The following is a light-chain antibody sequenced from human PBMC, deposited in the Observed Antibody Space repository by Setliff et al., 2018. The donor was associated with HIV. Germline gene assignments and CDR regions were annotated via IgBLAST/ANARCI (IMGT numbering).Light chain of an antibody. V-gene: IGLV2-14*01. CDR3: SSYAISNTLP. CDR2: EVR. J-gene: IGLJ1*01. Sequence: QSALTQPASVSGSPGQSITISRTGTSRDVGGYNYVSWYQQHPGKAPKPIIYEVRNRPSGVSNRFSGSKSGNTASLTISGLQAEDEADYYCSSYAISNTLPFGTGTKVTVL. CDR1: SRDVGGYNY.